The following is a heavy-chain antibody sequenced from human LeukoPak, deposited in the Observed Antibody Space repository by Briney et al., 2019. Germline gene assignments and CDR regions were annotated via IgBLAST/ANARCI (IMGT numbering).Heavy chain of an antibody. V-gene: IGHV3-9*01. J-gene: IGHJ3*02. CDR1: GFTFDDYA. CDR3: AKEHEPDYAPRRAFDI. Sequence: GGSLRLSCAASGFTFDDYAMHWVRQAPGKGLEWVSGISWNSGSIGYADSVKGRFTISRDNAKNSLYLQMNSLRAEDTALYYCAKEHEPDYAPRRAFDIWGQGTIVTVSS. CDR2: ISWNSGSI. D-gene: IGHD4-17*01.